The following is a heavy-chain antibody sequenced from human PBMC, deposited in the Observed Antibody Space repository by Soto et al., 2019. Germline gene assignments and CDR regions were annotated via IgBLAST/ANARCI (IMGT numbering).Heavy chain of an antibody. CDR3: ARGPRQLWLFLPFDY. D-gene: IGHD5-18*01. J-gene: IGHJ4*02. V-gene: IGHV1-18*04. Sequence: ASVKVSCKASGYTFTSYGISWLRQAPGQGLEWMGWISAYNGNTNYAQKLQGRVTMTTDTSTSTAYMELRSLRSDDTAVYYCARGPRQLWLFLPFDYWGQGTLVTVSS. CDR1: GYTFTSYG. CDR2: ISAYNGNT.